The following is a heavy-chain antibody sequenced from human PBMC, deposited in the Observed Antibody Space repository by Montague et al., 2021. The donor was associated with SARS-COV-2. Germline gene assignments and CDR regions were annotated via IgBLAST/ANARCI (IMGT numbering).Heavy chain of an antibody. Sequence: TLSLTCTVSGGSISSGGYYWSWIRQHPGKGLEWIGYIYYSGSTYYNLSLKSRVTISVDTSKNQFSLKLSSVTAADTAVYYCARVRITMIVVVDAFDIWGQGTMVTVSS. CDR1: GGSISSGGYY. V-gene: IGHV4-31*03. CDR2: IYYSGST. CDR3: ARVRITMIVVVDAFDI. D-gene: IGHD3-22*01. J-gene: IGHJ3*02.